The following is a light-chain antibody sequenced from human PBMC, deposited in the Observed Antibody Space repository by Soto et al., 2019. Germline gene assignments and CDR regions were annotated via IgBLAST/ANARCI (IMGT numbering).Light chain of an antibody. CDR3: QQYKIYSQT. CDR1: QPISSW. V-gene: IGKV1-5*01. J-gene: IGKJ1*01. Sequence: DIQMTQSPPTLSASVGDRVTITCRASQPISSWLAWYHQKPGKAPKLLIYDASTLESGVPSRFSGSGYGTEFTLTISSLQPDDFATYYCQQYKIYSQTFGQGTRVEIK. CDR2: DAS.